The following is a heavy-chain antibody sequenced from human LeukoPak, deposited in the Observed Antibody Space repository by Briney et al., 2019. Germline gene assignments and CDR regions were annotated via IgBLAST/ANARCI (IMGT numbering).Heavy chain of an antibody. J-gene: IGHJ5*02. V-gene: IGHV1-18*01. CDR1: GYTFTSYG. D-gene: IGHD3-9*01. CDR3: ARIYFNYDILTGYSPNWFDP. CDR2: ISAYNGNT. Sequence: ASVKVSCKASGYTFTSYGISWVRQAPGQGLEWMGWISAYNGNTNYAQKLQGRVTMTTDTSTSTAYMELRSLRSDDTAVYYCARIYFNYDILTGYSPNWFDPWGQGPLVTVSS.